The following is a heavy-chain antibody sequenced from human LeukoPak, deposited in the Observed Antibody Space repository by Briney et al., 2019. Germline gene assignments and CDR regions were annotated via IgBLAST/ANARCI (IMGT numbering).Heavy chain of an antibody. Sequence: PSQTLSLTCTVSGGSISSGDYYWSWIRQPPGKGLEWIGYIYYSGSTYYNPSLKSRVTISVDTSKNQFSLKLNSVTAADTAVYYCARADIVATNFDYWGQGTLVTVSS. CDR2: IYYSGST. CDR1: GGSISSGDYY. D-gene: IGHD5-12*01. V-gene: IGHV4-30-4*01. CDR3: ARADIVATNFDY. J-gene: IGHJ4*02.